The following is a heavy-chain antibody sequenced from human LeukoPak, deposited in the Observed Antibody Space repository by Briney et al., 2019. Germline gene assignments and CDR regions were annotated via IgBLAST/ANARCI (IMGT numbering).Heavy chain of an antibody. D-gene: IGHD3-16*01. CDR1: GGSISSYY. CDR3: AGAMLRGRGFDY. CDR2: IYYSGST. V-gene: IGHV4-59*01. Sequence: PAETLSLTCTVSGGSISSYYWSWIRQPPGKGLEWIGYIYYSGSTNYNPSLKSRVTISVDTSKNQFSLKLSSVTAADTAVYYCAGAMLRGRGFDYWGQGTLVTVSS. J-gene: IGHJ4*02.